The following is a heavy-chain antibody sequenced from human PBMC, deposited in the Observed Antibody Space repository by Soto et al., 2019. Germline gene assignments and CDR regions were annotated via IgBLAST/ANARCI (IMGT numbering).Heavy chain of an antibody. Sequence: PSETLSLTCAVSGGSISSGGYSWSWIRQPPGKGLEWIGYIYHSGSTYYNPSLKSRVTISVDTSKNQFSLKLSSVTAADTAVYYCARHGSGSYSELWWFDPWGQGTLVTVSS. CDR3: ARHGSGSYSELWWFDP. D-gene: IGHD3-10*01. J-gene: IGHJ5*02. CDR2: IYHSGST. V-gene: IGHV4-30-2*01. CDR1: GGSISSGGYS.